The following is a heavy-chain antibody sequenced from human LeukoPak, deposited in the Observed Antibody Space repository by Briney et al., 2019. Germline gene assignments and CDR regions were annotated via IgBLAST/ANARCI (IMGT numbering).Heavy chain of an antibody. D-gene: IGHD3-22*01. V-gene: IGHV3-23*01. J-gene: IGHJ2*01. CDR3: AKDSDSSGYYHYWYFDL. CDR1: GFTFSSYA. CDR2: ISGSGGST. Sequence: GGSLRLSCAASGFTFSSYAMSWVRQAPGKGLEWVSAISGSGGSTYYADSVKGRFTISRDNSKNTLYLQMNSLRAEDTAVYYCAKDSDSSGYYHYWYFDLWGRGTLVTVSS.